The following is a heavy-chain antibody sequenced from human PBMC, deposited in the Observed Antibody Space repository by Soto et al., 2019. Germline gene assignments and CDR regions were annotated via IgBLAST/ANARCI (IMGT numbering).Heavy chain of an antibody. CDR2: ISSSSSTI. Sequence: GGSLRLSCAASGFTFSSYSMNWVRQAPGKGLEWVSYISSSSSTIYYADSVKGRFTISRDNAKNSLYLQMNSLRDEDTAVYYCAREELTDDSSGYWILYYGMDVWGQGTTVTVSS. D-gene: IGHD3-22*01. J-gene: IGHJ6*02. CDR1: GFTFSSYS. V-gene: IGHV3-48*02. CDR3: AREELTDDSSGYWILYYGMDV.